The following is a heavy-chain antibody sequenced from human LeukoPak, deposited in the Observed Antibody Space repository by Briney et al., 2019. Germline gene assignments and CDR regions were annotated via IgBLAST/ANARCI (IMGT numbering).Heavy chain of an antibody. J-gene: IGHJ4*02. D-gene: IGHD3-10*01. V-gene: IGHV4-39*01. CDR2: IYYSGTT. Sequence: LETLSLTCTVSGGSISSSSYYWGWIRQPPGKGLEWIGSIYYSGTTYYNPSLKSRVTISVDTSKNQFSLKLSSVTAADTAVYYCAGTSVRGVIGYWGQGTLVTVSS. CDR1: GGSISSSSYY. CDR3: AGTSVRGVIGY.